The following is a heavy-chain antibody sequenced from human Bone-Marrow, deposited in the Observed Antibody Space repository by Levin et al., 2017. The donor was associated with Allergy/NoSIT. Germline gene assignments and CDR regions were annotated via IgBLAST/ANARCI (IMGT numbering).Heavy chain of an antibody. CDR1: GYTFTSYD. Sequence: GGSLRLSCKASGYTFTSYDINWVRQATGQGLEWMGWMNPNSGNTGYAQKFQGRVTMTRNTSISTAYMELSSLRSEDTAVYYCARGDGGVTIFGVVIPSNYYYYGMDVWGQGTTVTVSS. J-gene: IGHJ6*02. CDR3: ARGDGGVTIFGVVIPSNYYYYGMDV. V-gene: IGHV1-8*01. D-gene: IGHD3-3*01. CDR2: MNPNSGNT.